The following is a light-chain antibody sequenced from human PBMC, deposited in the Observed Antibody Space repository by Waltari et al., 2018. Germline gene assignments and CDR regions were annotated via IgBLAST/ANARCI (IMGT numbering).Light chain of an antibody. CDR3: QQYNNWPPGT. V-gene: IGKV3-15*01. Sequence: EIVMTQSPATLSVSPGERATLSCRASRSVSNNLAWYQQKPGQAPRLLSYGASTMATGIPARFSGSGSGTEFTLTISSMQSEDCAVYYCQQYNNWPPGTFGQGTKVEIK. CDR1: RSVSNN. J-gene: IGKJ1*01. CDR2: GAS.